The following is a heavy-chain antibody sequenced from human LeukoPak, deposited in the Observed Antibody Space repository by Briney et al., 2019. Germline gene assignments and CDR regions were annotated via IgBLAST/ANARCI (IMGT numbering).Heavy chain of an antibody. J-gene: IGHJ3*02. CDR1: GGSISSYY. CDR3: ARVSGRSWSDAFDI. V-gene: IGHV4-59*01. Sequence: PSETLSVTCTVSGGSISSYYWSWIRQPPGNGLEWIGYIYYSGSTNYNPSLKSRVTISVDTSKNQFSLKLSSVTAADTAVYYCARVSGRSWSDAFDIWGQGTMVTVSS. CDR2: IYYSGST. D-gene: IGHD6-13*01.